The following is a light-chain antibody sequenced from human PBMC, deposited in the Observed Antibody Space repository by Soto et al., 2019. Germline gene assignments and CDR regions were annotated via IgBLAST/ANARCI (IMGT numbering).Light chain of an antibody. CDR2: GNS. CDR1: SSNIGAGYD. J-gene: IGLJ3*02. Sequence: QSVLTQPPSVSGAPGQRVTISCTGSSSNIGAGYDVHWYQQLPGTAPKLLIYGNSNRPSGVPDRFFGSKSGTSASLAITGLQAEDEADYYCQSYDSSLSAWVFGGGTKLTVL. V-gene: IGLV1-40*01. CDR3: QSYDSSLSAWV.